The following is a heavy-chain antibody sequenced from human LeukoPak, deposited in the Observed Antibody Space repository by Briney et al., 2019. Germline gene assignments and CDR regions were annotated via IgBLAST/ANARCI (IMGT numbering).Heavy chain of an antibody. V-gene: IGHV3-11*01. CDR2: ISSSGSTI. J-gene: IGHJ5*02. CDR1: GFTFSDYY. Sequence: TGASLRLSCAASGFTFSDYYMSWIRQAPGKGLEWVSYISSSGSTIYYADSVKGRFTISGDNAKNSLYLQMNSLRAEDTAVYYCASDGGDVDTAMDTWGQGTLVTVSS. D-gene: IGHD5-18*01. CDR3: ASDGGDVDTAMDT.